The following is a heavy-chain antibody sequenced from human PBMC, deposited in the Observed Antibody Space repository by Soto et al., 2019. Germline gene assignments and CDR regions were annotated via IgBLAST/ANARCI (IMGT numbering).Heavy chain of an antibody. V-gene: IGHV4-4*02. J-gene: IGHJ5*02. CDR3: ARVRQYCSATSCYLDP. CDR1: GASISSSNW. Sequence: QVQLQESGPGLVKPSETLSLTCAVSGASISSSNWWHWVRQPPGKGLEWIGEVHHRGTTNYNPSLKSRVAISVDKSKNQFYLKLNSVTAADTAVYYCARVRQYCSATSCYLDPWGQGTLVTVSS. D-gene: IGHD2-2*01. CDR2: VHHRGTT.